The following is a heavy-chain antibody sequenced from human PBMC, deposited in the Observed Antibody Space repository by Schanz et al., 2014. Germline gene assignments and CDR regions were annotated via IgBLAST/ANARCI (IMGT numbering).Heavy chain of an antibody. CDR1: GIDFSSYS. CDR2: ISTSSGYI. J-gene: IGHJ5*02. CDR3: ARGTHLDL. Sequence: EVQLVESGGGLVKPGGSLRLSCAASGIDFSSYSMNWVRQAPGKGLEWVSTISTSSGYIYYADSVNGRFTISRDNAKKSVSLQMHSLRGEDTAVYYCARGTHLDLWGQGTLVGVSS. V-gene: IGHV3-21*01.